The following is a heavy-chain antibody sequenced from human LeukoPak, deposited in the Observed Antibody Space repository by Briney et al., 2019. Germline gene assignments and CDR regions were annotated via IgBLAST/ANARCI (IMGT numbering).Heavy chain of an antibody. Sequence: GASVKVSCKASGYTFTSYDINWVRQATGQGLEWMGWMNPNSGNTGYAQKFQGRVTITRNTSISTAYMELSSLRSEDTAVYYCAGVSRRVLRFLEWPNAVYYFDYWGQGTLVTVSS. V-gene: IGHV1-8*03. CDR3: AGVSRRVLRFLEWPNAVYYFDY. D-gene: IGHD3-3*01. J-gene: IGHJ4*02. CDR2: MNPNSGNT. CDR1: GYTFTSYD.